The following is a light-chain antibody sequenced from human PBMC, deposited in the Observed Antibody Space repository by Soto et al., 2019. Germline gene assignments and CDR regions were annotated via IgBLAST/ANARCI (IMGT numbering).Light chain of an antibody. CDR2: DAS. CDR3: QQRSNWPPRFT. V-gene: IGKV3-11*01. CDR1: QSVSSY. Sequence: EIVLTQSPATLSLSPGERATLSCRASQSVSSYLAWYQQKPGQAPRLLIYDASNRATGIPARFSGSGSGTXXTXXXSXXXXXXXAVYYCQQRSNWPPRFTFGPGTKVDI. J-gene: IGKJ3*01.